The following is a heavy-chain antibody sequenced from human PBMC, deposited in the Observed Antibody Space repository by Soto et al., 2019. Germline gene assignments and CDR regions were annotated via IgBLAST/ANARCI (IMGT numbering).Heavy chain of an antibody. J-gene: IGHJ4*02. Sequence: SETLSLTCAVSGASISSTYWWSWVRQPPGKGPEWIGEINHRGSANYNPSLKSRVTISVDISKSQFSLRLTSVTAADTAVYYCARYNAASGTYYFDFWGQGALVTVSS. D-gene: IGHD6-13*01. V-gene: IGHV4-4*02. CDR1: GASISSTYW. CDR3: ARYNAASGTYYFDF. CDR2: INHRGSA.